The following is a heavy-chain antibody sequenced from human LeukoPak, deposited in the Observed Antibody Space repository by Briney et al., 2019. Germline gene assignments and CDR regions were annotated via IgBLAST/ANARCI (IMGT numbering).Heavy chain of an antibody. J-gene: IGHJ6*03. Sequence: ASVKVSCKASGYTLTSYGISWVRQAPGQGLEWMAWIVAYNVNTNYSQKLQGRVTMTTDTSTSTAYMELRSLRSDDTAVYYCARENVDTYYMDVCGKGTTVTASS. CDR1: GYTLTSYG. CDR3: ARENVDTYYMDV. CDR2: IVAYNVNT. V-gene: IGHV1-18*01. D-gene: IGHD5-18*01.